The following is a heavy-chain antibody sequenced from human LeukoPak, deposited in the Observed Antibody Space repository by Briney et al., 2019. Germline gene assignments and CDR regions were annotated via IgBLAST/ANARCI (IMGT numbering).Heavy chain of an antibody. CDR3: ARDHLFCSGGNCYWTGFDY. Sequence: PSETLSLTCTVSGGSISSYYWGWIRQHPGKGLEWIGYIYYSGSTYYNPSLKSRVTISVDTSKNQFSLKLSSVTAADTAVYYCARDHLFCSGGNCYWTGFDYWGQGTLVTVSS. CDR2: IYYSGST. V-gene: IGHV4-59*06. J-gene: IGHJ4*02. D-gene: IGHD2-15*01. CDR1: GGSISSYY.